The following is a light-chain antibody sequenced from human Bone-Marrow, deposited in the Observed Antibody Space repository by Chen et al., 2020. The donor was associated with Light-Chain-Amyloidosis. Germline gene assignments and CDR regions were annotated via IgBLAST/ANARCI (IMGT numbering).Light chain of an antibody. J-gene: IGLJ3*02. CDR3: QSYDSSLGGWM. V-gene: IGLV1-40*01. CDR2: GNN. Sequence: QSVLTQPPSVSGAPGPRVTISCTGGSSSIGAGYDVHWYQQFPGAAPKVLIFGNNNRPSAVPDRFSASKSVTSASLAITGLQAEDEAVYYGQSYDSSLGGWMFGGGTKLSVL. CDR1: SSSIGAGYD.